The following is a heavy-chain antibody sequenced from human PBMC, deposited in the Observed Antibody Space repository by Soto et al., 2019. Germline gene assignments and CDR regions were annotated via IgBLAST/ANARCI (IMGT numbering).Heavy chain of an antibody. D-gene: IGHD6-6*01. J-gene: IGHJ4*02. Sequence: QVQLVESGGGLVKPGGSLRLSCADSGFTLRDHDMTGFRQAPGKGLEGVSYIRSSSTYINYADSVKGRFTISRDNAQNSLYLQMNSERDDDTAVYYCARVTKYSRGIDYWGQGTLVTVSS. CDR3: ARVTKYSRGIDY. CDR1: GFTLRDHD. V-gene: IGHV3-11*05. CDR2: IRSSSTYI.